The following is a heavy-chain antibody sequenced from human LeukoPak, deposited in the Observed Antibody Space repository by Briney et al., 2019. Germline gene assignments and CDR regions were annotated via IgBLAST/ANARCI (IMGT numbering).Heavy chain of an antibody. CDR2: VSGSGGST. Sequence: PGGSLRLSCAASGFTFSSYTMSWVRQAPGKGLEWVSVVSGSGGSTYYADSVKGRFTISRDNSRNTVYLQMNSLRAEDTAVYYCAKGRNPGYTSDWYDYWGQGTLVTVSS. CDR1: GFTFSSYT. J-gene: IGHJ4*02. V-gene: IGHV3-23*01. CDR3: AKGRNPGYTSDWYDY. D-gene: IGHD6-19*01.